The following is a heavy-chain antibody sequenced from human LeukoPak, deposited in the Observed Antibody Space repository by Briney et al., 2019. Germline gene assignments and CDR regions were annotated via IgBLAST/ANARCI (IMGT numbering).Heavy chain of an antibody. CDR3: ARESSGWQTKGSFDY. CDR2: IYYSGST. J-gene: IGHJ4*02. CDR1: GGSISSSSYY. D-gene: IGHD6-19*01. V-gene: IGHV4-39*07. Sequence: SETLSLTCTVSGGSISSSSYYWGWIRQPPGKGLEWIGSIYYSGSTYYNPSLKSRVTISVDTPKNQFSLKLSSVTAADTAVYYCARESSGWQTKGSFDYWGQGTLVTVSS.